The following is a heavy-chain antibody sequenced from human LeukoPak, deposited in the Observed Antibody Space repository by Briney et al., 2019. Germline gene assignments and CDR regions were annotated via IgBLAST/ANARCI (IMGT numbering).Heavy chain of an antibody. Sequence: GESLKISCKGSGYSFTSYWIGWVRQMPGKGLEWMGIIYPGDSDTRYSPSFQGQVTISADKSISTAYLQWSSLKASDTAMYYCARHPRMITFGGVIVNNHVSDYWGQGTLVTVSS. CDR1: GYSFTSYW. D-gene: IGHD3-16*02. V-gene: IGHV5-51*01. CDR3: ARHPRMITFGGVIVNNHVSDY. J-gene: IGHJ4*02. CDR2: IYPGDSDT.